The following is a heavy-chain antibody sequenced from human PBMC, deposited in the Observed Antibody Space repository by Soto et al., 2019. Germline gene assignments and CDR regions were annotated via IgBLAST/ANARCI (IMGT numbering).Heavy chain of an antibody. Sequence: QVQLVQSGAEVKKPGSSVKVSCKASGGTFSSYTISWVRQAPGQGLEWMGRIIPILGIANYAQKFQGRVTITADKSTSTAYMELSSLRSEDTAVYYCARDGDCYNSGYWGQGTLVTVSS. V-gene: IGHV1-69*08. D-gene: IGHD2-21*01. CDR1: GGTFSSYT. CDR2: IIPILGIA. J-gene: IGHJ4*02. CDR3: ARDGDCYNSGY.